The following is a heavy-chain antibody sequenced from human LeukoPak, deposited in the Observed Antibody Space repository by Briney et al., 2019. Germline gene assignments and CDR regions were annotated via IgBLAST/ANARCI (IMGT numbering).Heavy chain of an antibody. CDR3: ARAGYYYDSSGYPQYFQH. CDR2: IIPIFGTA. Sequence: ASVKVSCKVSGGTFSSYAISWVRQAPGQGLEWMGGIIPIFGTANYAQKFQGRVTITADESTSTAYMELSSLRSEDTAVYYCARAGYYYDSSGYPQYFQHWGQGTLVTVSS. CDR1: GGTFSSYA. J-gene: IGHJ1*01. D-gene: IGHD3-22*01. V-gene: IGHV1-69*13.